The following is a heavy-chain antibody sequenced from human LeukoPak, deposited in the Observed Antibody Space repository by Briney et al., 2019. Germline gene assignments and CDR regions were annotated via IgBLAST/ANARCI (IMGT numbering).Heavy chain of an antibody. Sequence: PGGSLRLSCAASGFTFSSYAMSWVRQAPGKGLEWVSAISASGASTYYADSVKGRSTISRDKSKNTLYLQMSSLRAEDTAIYYCAKDQYSGSFTAFDYWGQGTLVTVSS. CDR3: AKDQYSGSFTAFDY. V-gene: IGHV3-23*01. J-gene: IGHJ4*02. CDR2: ISASGAST. CDR1: GFTFSSYA. D-gene: IGHD1-26*01.